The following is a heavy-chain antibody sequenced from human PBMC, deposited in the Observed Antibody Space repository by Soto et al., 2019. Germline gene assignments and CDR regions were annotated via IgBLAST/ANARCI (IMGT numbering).Heavy chain of an antibody. V-gene: IGHV1-69*12. CDR3: ARDKDRPQLGGNYYYILDV. J-gene: IGHJ6*02. D-gene: IGHD3-3*02. Sequence: QVQLEQSGAEVKKPGSSVRVSCKASGGTFSTSAISWVRQAPGQRLEWMGGIIPIFRRPDYAQKFQGRVTVTADESTSPAYMELSGLRSDDTAVYYCARDKDRPQLGGNYYYILDVWGQGTTITVSS. CDR2: IIPIFRRP. CDR1: GGTFSTSA.